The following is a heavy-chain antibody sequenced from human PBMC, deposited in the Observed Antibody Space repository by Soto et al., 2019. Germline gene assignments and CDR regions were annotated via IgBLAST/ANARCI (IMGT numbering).Heavy chain of an antibody. CDR1: GFIFGSDW. J-gene: IGHJ4*02. CDR3: TRDLDTRGSAPISEY. D-gene: IGHD3-22*01. Sequence: GGSLRLSCAGSGFIFGSDWMTWVRQAPGKGLEWVANIDRGGSERYYGDSVKGRFTISRDNARNSLYLQMNSLRAEDTAVYYCTRDLDTRGSAPISEYWGQGTLVTVPQ. V-gene: IGHV3-7*03. CDR2: IDRGGSER.